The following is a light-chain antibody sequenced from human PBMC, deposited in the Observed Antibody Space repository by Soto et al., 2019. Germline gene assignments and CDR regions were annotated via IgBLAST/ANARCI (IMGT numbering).Light chain of an antibody. CDR2: GVS. CDR1: QSISTS. Sequence: EIVMTQAPATLSVSSGERVNLSCRTSQSISTSLAWYQQKPGQAPRLLIYGVSTRATDIPARFSGSGSGTEFTLTISSLQSEDFAVYYCQQYNNWPPTWTCGQGTRWIS. J-gene: IGKJ1*01. CDR3: QQYNNWPPTWT. V-gene: IGKV3-15*01.